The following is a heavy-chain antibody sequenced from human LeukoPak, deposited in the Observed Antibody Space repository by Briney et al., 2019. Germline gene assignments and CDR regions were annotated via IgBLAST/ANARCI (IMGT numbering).Heavy chain of an antibody. CDR1: GYTFTSYD. D-gene: IGHD3-10*01. V-gene: IGHV1-8*01. CDR2: MNPNSGNT. Sequence: ASVKVSCKASGYTFTSYDINWVRQATGQGLEWMGWMNPNSGNTGYAQKFQGRVTMTRNTSISTAYMELSSLRSEDTAVYYCARDSMVRGVMGCWGQGTLVTVSS. J-gene: IGHJ4*02. CDR3: ARDSMVRGVMGC.